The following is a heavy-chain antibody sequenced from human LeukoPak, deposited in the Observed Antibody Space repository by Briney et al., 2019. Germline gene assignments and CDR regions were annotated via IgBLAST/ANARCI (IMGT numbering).Heavy chain of an antibody. CDR3: ARGPSGGNRLWMDY. J-gene: IGHJ4*02. D-gene: IGHD2/OR15-2a*01. CDR2: ISYDGSNK. V-gene: IGHV3-30*03. CDR1: GFTFSPYG. Sequence: PGRSLRLSCAASGFTFSPYGMHWVRQAPGKGLEWVSLISYDGSNKYYADSVKGRFTISRDSSKNTLYLQMNSLRAEDTAVYYCARGPSGGNRLWMDYWGQGTLVTVSS.